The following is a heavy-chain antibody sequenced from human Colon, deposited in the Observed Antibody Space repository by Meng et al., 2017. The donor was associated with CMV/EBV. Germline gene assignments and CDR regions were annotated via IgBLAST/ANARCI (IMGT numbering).Heavy chain of an antibody. J-gene: IGHJ6*02. V-gene: IGHV4-59*08. CDR3: ARIFGHAAGHYYHALDV. D-gene: IGHD3-3*01. Sequence: SETLSLTCTVSGAFIRGFYWNWIRQAPGKGLEWIGYVYNSVSTNYNPSLKSRVTISADTSKNQFSLRLTAVTAADTAIYYCARIFGHAAGHYYHALDVWGQGTTVTVSS. CDR1: GAFIRGFY. CDR2: VYNSVST.